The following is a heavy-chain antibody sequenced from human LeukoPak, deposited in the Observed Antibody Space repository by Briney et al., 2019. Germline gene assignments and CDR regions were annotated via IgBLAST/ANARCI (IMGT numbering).Heavy chain of an antibody. CDR2: ISSSGSTI. D-gene: IGHD3-22*01. V-gene: IGHV3-48*03. Sequence: PGGSLRLFCAASGFTFSSYEMNWVRQAPGKGLEWVSYISSSGSTIYYADSVKGRFTISRDNAKNSLYLQMNSLRAEDTAVYYCAIVNYYDSSGYYPYFDYWGQGTLVTVSS. CDR3: AIVNYYDSSGYYPYFDY. J-gene: IGHJ4*02. CDR1: GFTFSSYE.